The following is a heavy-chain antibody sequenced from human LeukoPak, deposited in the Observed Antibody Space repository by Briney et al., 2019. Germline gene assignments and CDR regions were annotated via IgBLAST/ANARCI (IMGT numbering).Heavy chain of an antibody. CDR2: IRYDGSNK. D-gene: IGHD4/OR15-4a*01. CDR3: AKGAPEYGGFDY. J-gene: IGHJ4*02. Sequence: GGSLRLSCAPSGFTFSSYGTHGVRQAPGKGLEWVAFIRYDGSNKYYADSVKGRFTISRDNSKNTLYLQMNSLRAEDTAVYYCAKGAPEYGGFDYWGQGTLVTVSS. V-gene: IGHV3-30*02. CDR1: GFTFSSYG.